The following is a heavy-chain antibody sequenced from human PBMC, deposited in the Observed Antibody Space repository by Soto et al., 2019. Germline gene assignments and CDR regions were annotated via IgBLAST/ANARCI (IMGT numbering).Heavy chain of an antibody. CDR3: ARGGIPHWAYFYYMDV. J-gene: IGHJ6*03. CDR1: GDSVSSNSAA. V-gene: IGHV6-1*01. Sequence: SQTLSLTCAISGDSVSSNSAAWNWIRQSPSRGLEWLGRTYYRSKWYNDYAVSVKSRIAINPDTSKNQFSLTLNSVTAADTATYSCARGGIPHWAYFYYMDVGDRGTTVTVSS. CDR2: TYYRSKWYN. D-gene: IGHD2-2*02.